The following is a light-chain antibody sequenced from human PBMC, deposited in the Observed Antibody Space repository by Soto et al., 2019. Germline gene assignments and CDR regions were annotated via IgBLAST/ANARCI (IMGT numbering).Light chain of an antibody. CDR3: CSYAGITTFVV. Sequence: QSALTQPASVSGSPGQSITISCTGTSSDVGNYNLVSWYQQHPGKAPKVVLYEGTKRPSVVSNRFSGSKSGNTASLTISGLRAEDEADYYCCSYAGITTFVVFGGGTQLTVL. CDR1: SSDVGNYNL. CDR2: EGT. J-gene: IGLJ2*01. V-gene: IGLV2-23*03.